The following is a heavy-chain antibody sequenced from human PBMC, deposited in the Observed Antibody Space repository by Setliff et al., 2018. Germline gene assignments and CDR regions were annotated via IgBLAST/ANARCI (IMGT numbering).Heavy chain of an antibody. CDR3: AGDPPGPHLVYTY. D-gene: IGHD3-16*01. CDR2: IWFDGSNK. V-gene: IGHV3-33*01. CDR1: GFTFSSYA. J-gene: IGHJ4*02. Sequence: GGSLRLSCAASGFTFSSYAMHWVRQAPGKGLEWVAFIWFDGSNKYYAASVTGRFTISRDNSRDTLYLQMNNLRVEDTAVYYCAGDPPGPHLVYTYWGQGALVTVSS.